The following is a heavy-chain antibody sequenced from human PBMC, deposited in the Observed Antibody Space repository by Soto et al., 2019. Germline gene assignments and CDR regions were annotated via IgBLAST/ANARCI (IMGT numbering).Heavy chain of an antibody. D-gene: IGHD3-10*01. V-gene: IGHV1-69*01. Sequence: QVQLVQSGAEVKKPGSSVKVSCKASGGTFSSYAISWVRQAPGQGLEWMGGIIPIFGTANYAQKFQGRVTITADEPTSTAYMELSSLRSEDTAVYYCARDREITMVRGGRYYFDYWGQGTLVTVSS. J-gene: IGHJ4*02. CDR1: GGTFSSYA. CDR2: IIPIFGTA. CDR3: ARDREITMVRGGRYYFDY.